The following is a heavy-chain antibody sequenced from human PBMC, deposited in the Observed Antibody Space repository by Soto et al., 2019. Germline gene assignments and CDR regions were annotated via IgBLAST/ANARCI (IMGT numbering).Heavy chain of an antibody. V-gene: IGHV3-21*06. CDR1: VFTFNYYN. CDR2: ISSRSNYI. CDR3: ARDQGSYGYLVHFEY. Sequence: VGSLRLSCASSVFTFNYYNINWVRHSPGKGLEWVSSISSRSNYIYYADSVKGRFTISRDDAKNTLYLQMNSLRAEDTAVYYCARDQGSYGYLVHFEYWCQRKRVTVSS. J-gene: IGHJ4*02. D-gene: IGHD5-18*01.